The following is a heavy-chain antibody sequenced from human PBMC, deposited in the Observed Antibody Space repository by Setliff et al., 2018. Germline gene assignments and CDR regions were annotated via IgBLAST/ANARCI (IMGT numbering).Heavy chain of an antibody. J-gene: IGHJ4*02. CDR3: AKDIDPLKQWLLQGLDY. CDR2: INHDGIEK. Sequence: PGGSLRLSCAASGFDFKTHWMDWARQAPGKGLEWVANINHDGIEKYYVDSVKGRFTISRDNAKNSLYLQMNSLRAEDTAVYYCAKDIDPLKQWLLQGLDYWGQGTLVTVSS. D-gene: IGHD6-19*01. V-gene: IGHV3-7*01. CDR1: GFDFKTHW.